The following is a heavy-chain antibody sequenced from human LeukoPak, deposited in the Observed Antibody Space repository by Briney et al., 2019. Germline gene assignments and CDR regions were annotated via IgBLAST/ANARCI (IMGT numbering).Heavy chain of an antibody. D-gene: IGHD1-7*01. CDR1: GLTFRTTW. CDR3: ATARNFRFEY. Sequence: GGSLRHSCATSGLTFRTTWMHWVRQAPGKGLMWVSRMNGEGTTIDYADSVKGRFTVSRDYAKNTLFLQMNNLRTEDTALYFCATARNFRFEYWGQGSLVTVSS. V-gene: IGHV3-74*01. J-gene: IGHJ4*02. CDR2: MNGEGTTI.